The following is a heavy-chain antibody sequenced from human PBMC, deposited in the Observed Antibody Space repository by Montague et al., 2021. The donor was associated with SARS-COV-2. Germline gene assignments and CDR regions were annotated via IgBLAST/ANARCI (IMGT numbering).Heavy chain of an antibody. V-gene: IGHV4-59*01. CDR2: IYYCGSA. J-gene: IGHJ4*02. CDR1: GGSINSYY. D-gene: IGHD1-26*01. CDR3: ARTPYSRPLPDY. Sequence: SETLSLTCTVSGGSINSYYWCWIRQRPGKGLERIGFIYYCGSANYSPSFTSRVTISVDTSKDQFALRLSSVTAADTAVYYCARTPYSRPLPDYWGQGALVTVSS.